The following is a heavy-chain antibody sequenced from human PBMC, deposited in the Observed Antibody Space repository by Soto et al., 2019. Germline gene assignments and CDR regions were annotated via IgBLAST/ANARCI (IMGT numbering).Heavy chain of an antibody. V-gene: IGHV3-30-3*01. D-gene: IGHD2-15*01. Sequence: PGGSLRLCCAASGFTFSSYAMHWVRQAPGKGLEWVAVISYDGSNKYYADSVKGRFTISRDNSKNTLYLQMNSLRAEDTAVYYCARTPVCARSGGNCYDMGNYDYWGQGTLVTVSS. CDR3: ARTPVCARSGGNCYDMGNYDY. J-gene: IGHJ4*02. CDR2: ISYDGSNK. CDR1: GFTFSSYA.